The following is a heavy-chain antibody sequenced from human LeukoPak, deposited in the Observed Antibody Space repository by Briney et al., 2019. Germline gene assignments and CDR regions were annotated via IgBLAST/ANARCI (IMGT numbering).Heavy chain of an antibody. J-gene: IGHJ4*02. V-gene: IGHV4-39*01. CDR3: ARIFNQQLDDHFDY. CDR2: IYYSGST. D-gene: IGHD6-13*01. Sequence: SETLSLTCTVSGGSISSSSYYWGWIRQPPGKGLEWIGSIYYSGSTYYNPSLKSRVTISVDTSKNQFSLKLSSVTAADTAVYYCARIFNQQLDDHFDYWGQGTLVTVSS. CDR1: GGSISSSSYY.